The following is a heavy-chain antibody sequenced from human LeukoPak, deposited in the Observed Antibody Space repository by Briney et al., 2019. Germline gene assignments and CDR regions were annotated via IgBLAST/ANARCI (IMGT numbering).Heavy chain of an antibody. CDR2: ISGSGGST. CDR3: AKGFKIAVSGFFDY. J-gene: IGHJ4*02. Sequence: GGSLRLSCAASGFTFSSYAMCWVRQAPGKGLEWVSAISGSGGSTYYADSVKGRFTISRDNSKNTLYLQMNSLRAEDTAVYYCAKGFKIAVSGFFDYCGQGTLVTVSS. V-gene: IGHV3-23*01. CDR1: GFTFSSYA. D-gene: IGHD6-19*01.